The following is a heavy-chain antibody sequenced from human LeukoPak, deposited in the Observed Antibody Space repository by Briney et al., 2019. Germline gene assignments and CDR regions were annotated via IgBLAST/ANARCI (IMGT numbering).Heavy chain of an antibody. Sequence: SETLSLTCTVSGVSISSSNYFWAWIRQSPGKGLEWIGSIYFRGSISSSPSLKSRVTISIDASKNQFSLKLTSVTAADTAVYYCAREDRYCSSASCCTWDYWGQGTLVAV. CDR3: AREDRYCSSASCCTWDY. CDR2: IYFRGSI. V-gene: IGHV4-39*07. CDR1: GVSISSSNYF. D-gene: IGHD2-2*02. J-gene: IGHJ4*02.